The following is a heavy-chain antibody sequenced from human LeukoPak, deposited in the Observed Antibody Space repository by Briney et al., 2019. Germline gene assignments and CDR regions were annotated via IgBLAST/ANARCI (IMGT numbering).Heavy chain of an antibody. CDR3: ATESYGSGRN. V-gene: IGHV5-51*01. D-gene: IGHD3-10*01. Sequence: GELLKISCKGSGYIFTNSWIGWVRQMPGKGLEWMGIISPGNSDTRYSPSFQGQVTISADKSISTAYLQWSSLKASDTAMYYCATESYGSGRNWGQGTLVTVSP. J-gene: IGHJ4*02. CDR1: GYIFTNSW. CDR2: ISPGNSDT.